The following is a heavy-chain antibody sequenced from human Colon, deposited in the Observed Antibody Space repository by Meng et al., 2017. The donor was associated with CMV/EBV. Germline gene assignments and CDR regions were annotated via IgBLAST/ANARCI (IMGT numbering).Heavy chain of an antibody. D-gene: IGHD6-19*01. V-gene: IGHV3-23*01. Sequence: LNFSNYAKRWVRQSPGKGMEWVSAIRGSGAYTYYADSVRGRFTISRDNSNNTLFLQMNSLRAEDTALYYCARVQLPPTKDSSGPLDCWGQGTLVTVSS. CDR3: ARVQLPPTKDSSGPLDC. J-gene: IGHJ4*02. CDR2: IRGSGAYT. CDR1: LNFSNYA.